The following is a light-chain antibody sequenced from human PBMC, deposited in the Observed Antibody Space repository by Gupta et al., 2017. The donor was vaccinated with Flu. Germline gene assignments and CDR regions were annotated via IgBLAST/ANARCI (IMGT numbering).Light chain of an antibody. J-gene: IGLJ3*02. CDR1: NFGRHT. CDR2: DDS. CDR3: QVWDSASDLCV. V-gene: IGLV3-21*02. Sequence: GQTAKVTCEGSNFGRHTVPWYQKKPGPAPVLVCSDDSDRPSGISERIACSTAGTTATPTISMVEVGDEAYYYGQVWDSASDLCVFGGGTKLTVL.